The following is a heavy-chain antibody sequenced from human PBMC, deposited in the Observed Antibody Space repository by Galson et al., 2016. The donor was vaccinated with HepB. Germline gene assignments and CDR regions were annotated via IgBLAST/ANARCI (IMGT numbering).Heavy chain of an antibody. V-gene: IGHV3-23*01. CDR2: ISGIGGGT. J-gene: IGHJ6*03. Sequence: SLRLSCAVSGFTFSSYPMSWVRQAPGKRLDWVSSISGIGGGTSYAGSVKGRFTISRDISKNTLYLQMNSLRVDDTAVYYCAKAERPAAFFKWRNYYYMDVWGKGTSVIVSS. CDR1: GFTFSSYP. CDR3: AKAERPAAFFKWRNYYYMDV. D-gene: IGHD2-2*01.